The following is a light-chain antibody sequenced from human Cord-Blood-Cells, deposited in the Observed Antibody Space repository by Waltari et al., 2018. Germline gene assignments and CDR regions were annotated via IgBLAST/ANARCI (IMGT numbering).Light chain of an antibody. Sequence: EIVMTQSPATLSVSPGERATLYCRARQSVSSNFAWYQQKPGQAPRLLIYGASTRATGIPARFSGSGSGTEFTLTISSLQSEDFAVYYCQQYNNWPPWTFGQGTKVEIK. CDR2: GAS. J-gene: IGKJ1*01. CDR3: QQYNNWPPWT. V-gene: IGKV3-15*01. CDR1: QSVSSN.